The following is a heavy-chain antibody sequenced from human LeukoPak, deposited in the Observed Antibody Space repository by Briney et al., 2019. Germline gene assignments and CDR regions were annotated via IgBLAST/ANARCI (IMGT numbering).Heavy chain of an antibody. D-gene: IGHD6-19*01. CDR1: GYTLTELS. V-gene: IGHV1-24*01. Sequence: GASVKVSCKVSGYTLTELSMHWVRQAPGKGLEWMGGFDPEDGETIYAQKFQGRVTMTEDTSTDTAYMELSSLRSEDTAVYYCATDRPYSSGWYVSFDYWGQGTLITVSS. J-gene: IGHJ4*02. CDR2: FDPEDGET. CDR3: ATDRPYSSGWYVSFDY.